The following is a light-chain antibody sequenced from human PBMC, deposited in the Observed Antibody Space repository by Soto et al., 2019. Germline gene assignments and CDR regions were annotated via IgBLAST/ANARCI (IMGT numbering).Light chain of an antibody. CDR1: ESVSSSF. V-gene: IGKV3-20*01. CDR2: RTS. J-gene: IGKJ1*01. CDR3: QQYGSSPTWT. Sequence: EVVLTQSPGTLSLSPGERATLSCRASESVSSSFLTWYQQKPGQAPRLLIYRTSNRVTGIPDRFSGSGSGTDFTLTISRLEPEDFAVYYCQQYGSSPTWTFGQGTKVDTK.